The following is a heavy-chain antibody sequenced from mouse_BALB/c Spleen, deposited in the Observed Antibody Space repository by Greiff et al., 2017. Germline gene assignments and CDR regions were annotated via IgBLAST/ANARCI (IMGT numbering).Heavy chain of an antibody. CDR2: IDTSDSYT. CDR1: GYTFTDYW. D-gene: IGHD3-3*01. CDR3: ARSYGPYWYFDV. J-gene: IGHJ1*01. Sequence: QVQLQQPGAELVMPGASVKMSCKASGYTFTDYWMHWVKQRPGQGLEWIGAIDTSDSYTSYNQKFKGKATLTVDESSSTAYMQLSSLTSEDSAVYYCARSYGPYWYFDVWGAGTTVTVSS. V-gene: IGHV1-69*01.